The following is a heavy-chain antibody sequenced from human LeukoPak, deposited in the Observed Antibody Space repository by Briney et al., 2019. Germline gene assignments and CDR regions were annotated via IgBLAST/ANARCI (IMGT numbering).Heavy chain of an antibody. CDR1: GFTFDDYA. CDR3: AKGIDSGYDSGLFDY. J-gene: IGHJ4*02. Sequence: GRSLRLSCAASGFTFDDYAMHWVRQAPGKGLEWVSGISWNSGSIGYADSVKGRFTISRDNAKNSLYLQMNSLRAEDMALYYCAKGIDSGYDSGLFDYWGQGILVTVSS. D-gene: IGHD5-12*01. CDR2: ISWNSGSI. V-gene: IGHV3-9*03.